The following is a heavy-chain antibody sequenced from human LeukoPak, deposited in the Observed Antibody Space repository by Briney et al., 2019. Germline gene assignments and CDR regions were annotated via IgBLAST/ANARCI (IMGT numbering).Heavy chain of an antibody. D-gene: IGHD1-1*01. CDR2: IYHSGST. V-gene: IGHV4-38-2*02. J-gene: IGHJ4*02. CDR3: ASRAPAVHKTRGYFDY. Sequence: PSETLSLTCTVSGGSISSYYWGWIRQPPGKGLEWIGSIYHSGSTYYNPSLKSRVTISVDTSKNQFSLKLSSVTAADTAVYYCASRAPAVHKTRGYFDYWGQGTLVTVSS. CDR1: GGSISSYY.